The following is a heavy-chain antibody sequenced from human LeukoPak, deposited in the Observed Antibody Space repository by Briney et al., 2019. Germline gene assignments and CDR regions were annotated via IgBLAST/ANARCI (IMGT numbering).Heavy chain of an antibody. CDR1: GFIFTSYS. CDR2: ISSSSSTI. D-gene: IGHD3-3*01. V-gene: IGHV3-48*01. CDR3: AKDIFLVLATGFFDY. J-gene: IGHJ4*02. Sequence: QTGGSLRLSCAASGFIFTSYSMNWVRQAPGKGLEWISYISSSSSTIYYADSVRGRFTISRDNAKNSLYLQMNSLRAEDTAVYYCAKDIFLVLATGFFDYWGQGTLVTVSS.